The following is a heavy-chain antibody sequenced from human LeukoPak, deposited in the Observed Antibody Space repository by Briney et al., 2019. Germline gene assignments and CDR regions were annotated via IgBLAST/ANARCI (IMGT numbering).Heavy chain of an antibody. J-gene: IGHJ6*03. CDR1: GGSISSSNYY. CDR3: ARAWVGSSHFYFYYYMDV. D-gene: IGHD6-13*01. Sequence: SETLSLTCTVSGGSISSSNYYGLWIREPPGKALEGSGSIYYSGSTYYNPSLKSRVTISVDTSKNQFSLKLSSVTAADTAVYYCARAWVGSSHFYFYYYMDVWGKGTTVTVSS. CDR2: IYYSGST. V-gene: IGHV4-39*07.